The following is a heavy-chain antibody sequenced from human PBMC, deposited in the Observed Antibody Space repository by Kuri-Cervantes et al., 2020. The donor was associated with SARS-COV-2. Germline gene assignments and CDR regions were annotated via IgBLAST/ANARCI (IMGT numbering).Heavy chain of an antibody. Sequence: SETLSLTCTVSGYSISSGYYWGWIRQPPGKGLEWIGYIYYSGSTNYNPSLKSRVTISVDRSKNQFSLKLSSVTAADTAVYYCARGHDFWSGSFEPFDYWGQGTLVTVSS. CDR1: GYSISSGYY. J-gene: IGHJ4*02. D-gene: IGHD3-3*01. V-gene: IGHV4-61*05. CDR3: ARGHDFWSGSFEPFDY. CDR2: IYYSGST.